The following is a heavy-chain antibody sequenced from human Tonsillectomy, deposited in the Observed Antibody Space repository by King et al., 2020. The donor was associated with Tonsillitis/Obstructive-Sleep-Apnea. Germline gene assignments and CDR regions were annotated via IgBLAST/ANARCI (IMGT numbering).Heavy chain of an antibody. V-gene: IGHV3-73*01. J-gene: IGHJ5*02. D-gene: IGHD3/OR15-3a*01. CDR1: GFSFSGSA. CDR2: IRSKTNNYAT. CDR3: TWLLDCVWSWSPTDYHWFDP. Sequence: VQLVESGGGLVQPGGSLKLSCAASGFSFSGSAMHWVRQASGKGLEWVGRIRSKTNNYATAYAASVKGRFTISRDDSKNTAYLHMTSLKTEDTVVYYCTWLLDCVWSWSPTDYHWFDPWGQGPLVTVSS.